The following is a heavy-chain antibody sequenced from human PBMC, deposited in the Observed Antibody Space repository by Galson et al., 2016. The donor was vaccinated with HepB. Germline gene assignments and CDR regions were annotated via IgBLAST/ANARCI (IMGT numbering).Heavy chain of an antibody. CDR1: GFAFSRYW. CDR3: ARDPGLDGSGWYYFDL. V-gene: IGHV3-7*01. Sequence: SLRLSCAASGFAFSRYWMHWVRQAPGKGLEWVANIKHDGSQTYYVGSVKGRFTISRDNARNSLYLQMDSLRAEDTAVYYCARDPGLDGSGWYYFDLWGQGTLVTVSS. J-gene: IGHJ4*02. D-gene: IGHD6-19*01. CDR2: IKHDGSQT.